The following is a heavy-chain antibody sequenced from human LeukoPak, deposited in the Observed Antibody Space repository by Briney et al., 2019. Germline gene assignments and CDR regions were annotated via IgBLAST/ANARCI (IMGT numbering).Heavy chain of an antibody. Sequence: SGPTLVNPTQTLTLTCTFSGFSLSTSGVGVGWIRQPPGKALEWLALIYWNDDKRYSPSLKSRLTITKDTSKNQVVLTMTNMDPVDTATYYCAHSPEIGLRYFDWLFIDYWGEGTLVTVSS. D-gene: IGHD3-9*01. CDR2: IYWNDDK. J-gene: IGHJ4*02. CDR3: AHSPEIGLRYFDWLFIDY. V-gene: IGHV2-5*01. CDR1: GFSLSTSGVG.